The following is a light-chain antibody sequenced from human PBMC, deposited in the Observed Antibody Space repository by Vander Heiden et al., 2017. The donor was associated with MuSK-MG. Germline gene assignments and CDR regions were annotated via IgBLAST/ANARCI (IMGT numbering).Light chain of an antibody. CDR1: QSVLYSSKNKNY. J-gene: IGKJ1*01. V-gene: IGKV4-1*01. CDR3: QQNYSTPRT. Sequence: DIVMTQSPDSLAVSLGERATINCKSSQSVLYSSKNKNYLAWYQQKPGQPPKLLIYWASTRESGVPDRFSGSGSGTDFTLTISSLQAEDVAVYYCQQNYSTPRTFGQGTKVEIK. CDR2: WAS.